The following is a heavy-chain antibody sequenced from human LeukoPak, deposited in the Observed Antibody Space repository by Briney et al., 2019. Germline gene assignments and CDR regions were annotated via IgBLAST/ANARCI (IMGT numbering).Heavy chain of an antibody. D-gene: IGHD6-13*01. J-gene: IGHJ1*01. CDR2: ISWNSGSI. Sequence: GGSLRLSCAASGFTFDDYAMHWVRQAPGKGLEWVSGISWNSGSIGYADSVKGRFTISRDNAKNSLYLQMNSLRAEDTALYYCAKDNVAAAGTWYFRHWGQGTLVTVSS. CDR1: GFTFDDYA. V-gene: IGHV3-9*01. CDR3: AKDNVAAAGTWYFRH.